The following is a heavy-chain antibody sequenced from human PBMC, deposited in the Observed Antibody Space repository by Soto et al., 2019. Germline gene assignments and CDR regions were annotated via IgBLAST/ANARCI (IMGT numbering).Heavy chain of an antibody. D-gene: IGHD3-3*01. CDR1: GGSISSYY. CDR2: IYYSGST. V-gene: IGHV4-59*01. CDR3: ASTSYDFWSGYYFDY. Sequence: SETLSLTCAVSGGSISSYYWSWNRQPPGKGLEWIGYIYYSGSTNYNPSLKSRVTISVDTSKNQFSLKLSSVTAADTAVYYCASTSYDFWSGYYFDYWGQGTLVTVSS. J-gene: IGHJ4*02.